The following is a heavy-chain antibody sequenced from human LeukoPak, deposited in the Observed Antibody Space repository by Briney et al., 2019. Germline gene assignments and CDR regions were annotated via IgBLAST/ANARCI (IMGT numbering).Heavy chain of an antibody. Sequence: SETLSLTCAVYGGSFSGYYWSWIRQPPGKGLEWIGYIYHSGSTYYNPSLKSRVTISVDRSKNQFSLKLSSVTAADTAVYYCARGETYYYDSSALLDAFDIWSQGTMVTVSS. CDR1: GGSFSGYY. J-gene: IGHJ3*02. V-gene: IGHV4-34*01. CDR2: IYHSGST. CDR3: ARGETYYYDSSALLDAFDI. D-gene: IGHD3-22*01.